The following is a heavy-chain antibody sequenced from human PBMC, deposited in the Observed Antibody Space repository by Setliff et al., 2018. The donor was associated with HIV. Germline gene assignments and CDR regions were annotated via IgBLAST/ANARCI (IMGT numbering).Heavy chain of an antibody. D-gene: IGHD3-10*01. CDR3: AKGPPMVRELITPRYYYYYYMDV. CDR1: GFTFTRYY. Sequence: ASVKVSCKASGFTFTRYYMHWVRQAPGQGLEWMGIINPSGDSTTYAQKFQGRVTMTEDTATDTVYMELSSLRTEDTALYYCAKGPPMVRELITPRYYYYYYMDVWGKGTTVTVSS. V-gene: IGHV1-46*01. J-gene: IGHJ6*03. CDR2: INPSGDST.